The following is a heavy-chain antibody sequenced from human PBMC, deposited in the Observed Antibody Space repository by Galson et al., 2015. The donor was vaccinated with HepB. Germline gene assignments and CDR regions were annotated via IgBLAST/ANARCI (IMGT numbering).Heavy chain of an antibody. CDR3: ARSGNSSWYNIDY. J-gene: IGHJ4*02. V-gene: IGHV1-3*01. D-gene: IGHD6-13*01. CDR1: GYTFTSYA. CDR2: INAGNGNT. Sequence: SVKVSCKASGYTFTSYAMHWVRQAPGQRLEWMGWINAGNGNTKYSQKFQGRVTITRDTSASTAYMELSSLRSEDTAVYYCARSGNSSWYNIDYWGQGTLVTVSS.